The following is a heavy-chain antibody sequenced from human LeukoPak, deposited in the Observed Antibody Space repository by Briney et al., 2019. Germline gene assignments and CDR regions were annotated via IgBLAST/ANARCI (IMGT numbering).Heavy chain of an antibody. CDR1: RYTFPRYA. CDR3: ARGELGARD. J-gene: IGHJ4*02. Sequence: SVQVSCQASRYTFPRYAISWVRQAPGQGLEWMGWISAYNGNTNYAQKLQGRVTMTTDTSTSTAYMELRSLRSDDTAVYYCARGELGARDWGQGTLVTVSS. D-gene: IGHD1-26*01. V-gene: IGHV1-18*01. CDR2: ISAYNGNT.